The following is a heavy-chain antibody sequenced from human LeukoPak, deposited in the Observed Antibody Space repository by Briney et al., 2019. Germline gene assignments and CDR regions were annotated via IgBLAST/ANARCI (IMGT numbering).Heavy chain of an antibody. CDR2: ITGNGGSV. Sequence: GGSLRISCAASGFTIADYGMSWVRQAPGKGLEWVSGITGNGGSVGYADAMKGRFTVSRDNAKNSLYLQMDSLRDEDTALYYCARDHVGSGYYYFDSWGQGTLVTVSS. J-gene: IGHJ4*02. V-gene: IGHV3-20*04. D-gene: IGHD3-22*01. CDR1: GFTIADYG. CDR3: ARDHVGSGYYYFDS.